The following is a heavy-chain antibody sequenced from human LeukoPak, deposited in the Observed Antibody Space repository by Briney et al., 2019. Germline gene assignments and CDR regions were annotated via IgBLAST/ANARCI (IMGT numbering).Heavy chain of an antibody. J-gene: IGHJ4*02. CDR3: ARATSPYSSSHPFDY. CDR2: IYYSGST. V-gene: IGHV4-59*08. D-gene: IGHD6-13*01. CDR1: GGSISSYY. Sequence: SETLSLTCAVSGGSISSYYWSWIRQPPGKGLEWIGYIYYSGSTNYNPSLKSRVTISVDTSKNQFSLKLSSVTAADTAVYYCARATSPYSSSHPFDYWGQGTLVTVSS.